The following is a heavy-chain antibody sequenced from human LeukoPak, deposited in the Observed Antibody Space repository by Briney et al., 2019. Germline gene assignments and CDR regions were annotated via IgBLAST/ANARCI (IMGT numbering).Heavy chain of an antibody. D-gene: IGHD2-2*01. CDR1: GYTFTTYY. Sequence: ASVKVSCKASGYTFTTYYVHWVRQAPGQGLEWMGIINPSGGSTTYAQKFRGRLTMTRDMSTSTVYMELSSLRSEDTAVYYCARDRVVVVPAALTPWGQGTLVTVSS. CDR2: INPSGGST. V-gene: IGHV1-46*01. J-gene: IGHJ4*02. CDR3: ARDRVVVVPAALTP.